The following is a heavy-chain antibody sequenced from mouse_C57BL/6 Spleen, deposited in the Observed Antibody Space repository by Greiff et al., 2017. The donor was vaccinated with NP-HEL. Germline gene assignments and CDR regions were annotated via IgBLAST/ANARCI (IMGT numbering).Heavy chain of an antibody. V-gene: IGHV1-4*01. J-gene: IGHJ3*01. CDR2: INPSSGYT. Sequence: VQLQQSGAELARPGASVKMSCKASGYTFTSYTMHWVKQRPGQGLEWIGYINPSSGYTKYNQKFKDKATLTADKSSSTAYMQLSSLTSEDSAVYYCASYYDYDGGVAYWGQGTLVTVSA. D-gene: IGHD2-4*01. CDR3: ASYYDYDGGVAY. CDR1: GYTFTSYT.